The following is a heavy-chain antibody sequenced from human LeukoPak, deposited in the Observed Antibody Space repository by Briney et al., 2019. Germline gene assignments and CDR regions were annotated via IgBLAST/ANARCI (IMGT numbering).Heavy chain of an antibody. D-gene: IGHD3-10*01. CDR1: GYSISSGYY. CDR3: ARQGAGYYYYYMDV. J-gene: IGHJ6*03. V-gene: IGHV4-38-2*02. CDR2: IYHSGST. Sequence: PSETLSLTCTVSGYSISSGYYWAWIRHPPGKGLEWIGSIYHSGSTYYNPSLKSRVTISVDTSKNQFSLKLSSVTAADTAVYYCARQGAGYYYYYMDVWGKGTTVTISS.